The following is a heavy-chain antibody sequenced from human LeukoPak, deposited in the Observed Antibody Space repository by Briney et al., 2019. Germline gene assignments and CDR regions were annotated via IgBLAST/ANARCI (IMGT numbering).Heavy chain of an antibody. CDR3: ARDGRGLGFYYYYMDV. CDR2: VFQSGNT. CDR1: GYSISSTYY. Sequence: PSETLSLTCTVSGYSISSTYYWGWIRQPPGKGLEWVGSVFQSGNTYYIPSLKSRLTISADTSKNQFSLTLTSVTAADTAVYYCARDGRGLGFYYYYMDVWGKGTTVTVSS. J-gene: IGHJ6*03. V-gene: IGHV4-38-2*02.